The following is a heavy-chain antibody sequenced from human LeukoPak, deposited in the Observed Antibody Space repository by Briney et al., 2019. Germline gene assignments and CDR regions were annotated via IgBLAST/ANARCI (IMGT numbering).Heavy chain of an antibody. Sequence: PGGSLRLSCAVSGLTFSNAWLSWVRQAPGKGLEWVSAISKSGDHTYYAASAKGRFTIYRDNSKNTQYLQMNSLRAEDTAVYYCATSWGPDTSAFRWGRDGMDVWGQGTTVIVS. J-gene: IGHJ6*02. CDR2: ISKSGDHT. CDR3: ATSWGPDTSAFRWGRDGMDV. V-gene: IGHV3-23*01. CDR1: GLTFSNAW. D-gene: IGHD3-16*01.